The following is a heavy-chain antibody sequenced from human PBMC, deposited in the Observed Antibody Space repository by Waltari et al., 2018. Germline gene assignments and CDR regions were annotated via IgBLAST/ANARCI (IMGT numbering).Heavy chain of an antibody. D-gene: IGHD1-26*01. CDR2: IYHSGTT. CDR3: ARGSFDSDSYFDV. CDR1: GYPISSGYY. J-gene: IGHJ2*01. Sequence: QVQLQESGPGLGKPSETLSLTCAVSGYPISSGYYWGWIRQPPGKGLEWIGSIYHSGTTYYSPSLKSRFTISVDTSKNQSSLKVTSLTAADTAIYYCARGSFDSDSYFDVWGRGTLVTVSS. V-gene: IGHV4-38-2*01.